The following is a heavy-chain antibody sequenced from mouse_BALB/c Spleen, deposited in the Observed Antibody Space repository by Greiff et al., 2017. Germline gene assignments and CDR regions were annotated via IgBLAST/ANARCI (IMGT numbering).Heavy chain of an antibody. J-gene: IGHJ3*01. V-gene: IGHV5-6*02. CDR1: GFTFSSYG. D-gene: IGHD2-2*01. CDR2: ISSGGSYT. CDR3: ARHGGGYDDGAWFAY. Sequence: DVKLVESGGDLVKPGGSLKLSCAASGFTFSSYGMSWVRQTPDKRLEWVATISSGGSYTYYPDSVKGRFTISRDNAKNTLYLQMSSLKSEDTAMYYCARHGGGYDDGAWFAYWGQGTLVTVSA.